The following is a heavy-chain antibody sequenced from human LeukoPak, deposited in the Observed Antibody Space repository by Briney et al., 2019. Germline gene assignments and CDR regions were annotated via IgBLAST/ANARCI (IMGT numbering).Heavy chain of an antibody. CDR3: ARERWMYRGISFDY. D-gene: IGHD1-26*01. J-gene: IGHJ4*02. CDR2: IRYDGSNS. V-gene: IGHV3-33*08. CDR1: GFTFSSFA. Sequence: GGSLRLSCAASGFTFSSFAMNWVRQAPGKGLEWVADIRYDGSNSYYADSVNGRFTISRDSTKNSLFIPMSNLRAENTAVYYFARERWMYRGISFDYWGQGTLVTVSS.